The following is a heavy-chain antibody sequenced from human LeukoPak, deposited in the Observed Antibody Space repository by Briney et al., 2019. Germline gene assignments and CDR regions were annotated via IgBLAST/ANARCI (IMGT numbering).Heavy chain of an antibody. CDR2: IIPIFGTA. D-gene: IGHD2-15*01. V-gene: IGHV1-69*13. Sequence: ASVKVSCKASGGTFSSYAISWVRQAPGQGLEWMGGIIPIFGTANYAQKFQGRVTITADESTSTAYMELSSLRSEDTAVYYCAKGLGYCSGGSCYPPYYFDYWGQGTLVTVSS. CDR3: AKGLGYCSGGSCYPPYYFDY. CDR1: GGTFSSYA. J-gene: IGHJ4*02.